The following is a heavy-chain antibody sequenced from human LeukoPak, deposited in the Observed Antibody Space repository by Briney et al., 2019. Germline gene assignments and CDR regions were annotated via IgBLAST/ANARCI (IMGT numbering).Heavy chain of an antibody. D-gene: IGHD6-13*01. CDR1: GFTFSSYG. J-gene: IGHJ4*02. V-gene: IGHV3-30*18. Sequence: GGSLRLSCAASGFTFSSYGMHWVRQAPGKGLEWVAVISYDGSNKYYADSVKGRFTISRDNSKNTLYLQMNSLRAEDTAVYYCAKEYSSSWYFHYWGQGTLVTVSS. CDR2: ISYDGSNK. CDR3: AKEYSSSWYFHY.